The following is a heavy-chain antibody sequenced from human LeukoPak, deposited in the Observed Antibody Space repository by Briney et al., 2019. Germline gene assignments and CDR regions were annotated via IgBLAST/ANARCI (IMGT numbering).Heavy chain of an antibody. V-gene: IGHV3-74*01. CDR3: ARAGRGLRYFDWLTCDY. J-gene: IGHJ4*02. CDR2: INSDGSST. CDR1: GFTFSGYW. Sequence: PGGSLRLSCAASGFTFSGYWMHWVRQAPGKGLVWVSRINSDGSSTTYADSVKGRFTISRDNAKNTLYLQMNSLRAEDTAVYYCARAGRGLRYFDWLTCDYWGQGTLVTVSS. D-gene: IGHD3-9*01.